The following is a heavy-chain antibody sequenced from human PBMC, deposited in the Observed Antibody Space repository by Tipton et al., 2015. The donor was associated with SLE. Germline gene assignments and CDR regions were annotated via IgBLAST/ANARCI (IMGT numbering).Heavy chain of an antibody. J-gene: IGHJ6*03. CDR2: MYSAGNT. CDR3: ASSEGHGYYYYMDV. V-gene: IGHV3-53*05. Sequence: SLRLSCAASGFTVSSNYMSWVRQAPGKGLEWVSIMYSAGNTDYADSVKGRFTISRDNSKNTLYLQMGSLRVEDTALYYCASSEGHGYYYYMDVWGNGTTVTVSS. CDR1: GFTVSSNY.